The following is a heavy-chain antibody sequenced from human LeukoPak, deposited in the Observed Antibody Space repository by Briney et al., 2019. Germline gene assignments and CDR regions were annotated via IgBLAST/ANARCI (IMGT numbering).Heavy chain of an antibody. D-gene: IGHD3-10*01. CDR3: ARKYYYGSEAWDAGYMDV. Sequence: ASVKVSCKASGGTFSSYAISWVRQAPGQGLEWMGGIIPIFGTANYAQKFQGRVTITADKSTSTAYMELSSLRSEDTAVYYCARKYYYGSEAWDAGYMDVWGRGTTVTVSS. CDR1: GGTFSSYA. J-gene: IGHJ6*03. V-gene: IGHV1-69*06. CDR2: IIPIFGTA.